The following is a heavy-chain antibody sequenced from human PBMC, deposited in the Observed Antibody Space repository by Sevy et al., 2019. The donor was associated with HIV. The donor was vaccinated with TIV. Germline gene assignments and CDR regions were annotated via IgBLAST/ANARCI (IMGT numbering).Heavy chain of an antibody. Sequence: SETLSLTCTISGGSVSSGTYHWSWIRQPPGKGLEWIGYISYSGRTKYNPSLMGRVTISGDTSSNQLFLKLSSVTAADTAVYYCARDGNRAMFYFDQWGQGTLVTVSS. J-gene: IGHJ4*02. CDR1: GGSVSSGTYH. V-gene: IGHV4-61*01. CDR2: ISYSGRT. D-gene: IGHD5-18*01. CDR3: ARDGNRAMFYFDQ.